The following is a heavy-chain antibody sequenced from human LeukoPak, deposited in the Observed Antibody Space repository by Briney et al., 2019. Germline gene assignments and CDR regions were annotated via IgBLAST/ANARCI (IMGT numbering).Heavy chain of an antibody. CDR3: AREDYHDSGSNDY. CDR1: GYTFTSYD. CDR2: MNPNSGNT. D-gene: IGHD3-22*01. J-gene: IGHJ4*02. V-gene: IGHV1-8*01. Sequence: ASVKVSCKASGYTFTSYDINWVRQATGQGLEWMGWMNPNSGNTAYAQKFQGRVTISRNTSISTVYMEVSSLRSEDTAVYYCAREDYHDSGSNDYWGQGTLVTVSS.